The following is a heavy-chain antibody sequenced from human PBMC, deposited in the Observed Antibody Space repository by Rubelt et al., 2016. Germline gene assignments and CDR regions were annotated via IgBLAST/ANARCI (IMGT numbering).Heavy chain of an antibody. CDR2: IKPDGSDR. Sequence: EVQLVESGGGLVQPGGSLRLSCAASGLTFSNYWMNWVRQAPGKGLEWVANIKPDGSDRYFGDSGKGRFTISRANAKNSGYLQMDSLRADDTAIYFCMSGAGYWGQGTLVTVSS. CDR1: GLTFSNYW. V-gene: IGHV3-7*01. D-gene: IGHD3-16*01. CDR3: MSGAGY. J-gene: IGHJ4*02.